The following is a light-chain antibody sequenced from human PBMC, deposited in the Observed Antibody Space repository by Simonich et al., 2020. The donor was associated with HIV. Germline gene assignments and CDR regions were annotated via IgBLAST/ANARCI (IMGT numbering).Light chain of an antibody. V-gene: IGLV4-69*01. Sequence: QLALTQSPSASASLGASVKLTCTLSSGHSSYAIAWHQQQPEKGPRYLMKLNSDGRHYKGDGIPDRFSGSSSGAERYLTISSLQSEDEADYYCQTWGTGIRVFGGGTKLTVL. CDR1: SGHSSYA. J-gene: IGLJ3*02. CDR2: LNSDGRH. CDR3: QTWGTGIRV.